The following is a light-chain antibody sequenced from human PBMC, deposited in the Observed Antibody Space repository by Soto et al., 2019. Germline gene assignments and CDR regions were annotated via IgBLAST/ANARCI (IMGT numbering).Light chain of an antibody. CDR1: QSISSW. CDR2: KAS. J-gene: IGKJ4*01. V-gene: IGKV1-5*03. CDR3: QQYNSVSLLT. Sequence: DIQMTQSPSTLSASVGDRVTITFRASQSISSWLAWYQQKPGKAPKLLIYKASSLESGVPSRFRGSGSGTEFTLTISSLQPDDFATYDCQQYNSVSLLTFVRETKVEIK.